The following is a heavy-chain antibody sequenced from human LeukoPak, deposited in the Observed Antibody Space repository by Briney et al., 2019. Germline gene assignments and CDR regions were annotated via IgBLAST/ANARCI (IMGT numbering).Heavy chain of an antibody. Sequence: PSETLSLTCAVYGGSFSGYYWSWIRQPPGKGLEWIGEINHSGSTNYNPSLKSRVTISVDTSKNQFSLKLSSVTAADTAVYYCARTNYGDYNWFDPWGQGTLVTVSS. J-gene: IGHJ5*02. CDR2: INHSGST. CDR3: ARTNYGDYNWFDP. D-gene: IGHD4-17*01. V-gene: IGHV4-34*01. CDR1: GGSFSGYY.